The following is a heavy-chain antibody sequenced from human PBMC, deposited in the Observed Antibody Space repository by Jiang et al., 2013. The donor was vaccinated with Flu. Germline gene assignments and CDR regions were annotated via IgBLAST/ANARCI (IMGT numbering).Heavy chain of an antibody. CDR3: ARNLVGIAAADYYYYGMDV. CDR1: GGSISSSSYY. D-gene: IGHD6-13*01. J-gene: IGHJ6*02. V-gene: IGHV4-39*07. CDR2: IYYSGAT. Sequence: LLKPSETLSLTCTVSGGSISSSSYYWGWIRQLPGKGLEWIATIYYSGATYYSSSLKSRVTISVDTSNNQFSLKLSSVTAADTAVYYCARNLVGIAAADYYYYGMDVWGQGTTVTVSS.